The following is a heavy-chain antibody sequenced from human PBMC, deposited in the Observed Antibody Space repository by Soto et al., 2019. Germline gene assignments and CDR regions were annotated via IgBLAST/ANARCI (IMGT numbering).Heavy chain of an antibody. Sequence: GGSLRLSCAASGFTFSSYGMHWVRQAPGKGLEWVAVIWYDGSNKYYADSVKGRFTISRDNSKNTLYLQMNSLRAEDTAVYYCARDGIDYYDSRQQADAFDIWGQGTMVTVSS. CDR3: ARDGIDYYDSRQQADAFDI. CDR1: GFTFSSYG. CDR2: IWYDGSNK. J-gene: IGHJ3*02. D-gene: IGHD3-22*01. V-gene: IGHV3-33*01.